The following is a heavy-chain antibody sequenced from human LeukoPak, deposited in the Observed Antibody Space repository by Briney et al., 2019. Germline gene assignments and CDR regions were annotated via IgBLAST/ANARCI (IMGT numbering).Heavy chain of an antibody. CDR3: AKPHSSGWYYFAF. V-gene: IGHV3-30*18. D-gene: IGHD6-19*01. CDR2: ISYDGNNK. J-gene: IGHJ4*02. Sequence: GGSLRLSCAASGFTFNNYDINWVRQAPGQGLEWVAVISYDGNNKFYADSVKGRFTISRGNSQNTLYLQMNSLRAEDTAIYYCAKPHSSGWYYFAFLGLGTLVTVSS. CDR1: GFTFNNYD.